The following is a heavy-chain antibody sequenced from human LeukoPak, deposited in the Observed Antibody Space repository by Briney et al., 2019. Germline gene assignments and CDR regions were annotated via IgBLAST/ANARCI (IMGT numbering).Heavy chain of an antibody. D-gene: IGHD6-13*01. Sequence: PSETLSLTCTVSGGSINSGDYYWVWIRQPPGKGLEWIGSIYYSGSTSYNPSLKSRVTMTVDTSKSQFSLKLSSVTAADTAVYYCARELSSSWYGMAGPFGYWGQGTLVTVSS. J-gene: IGHJ4*02. CDR3: ARELSSSWYGMAGPFGY. CDR2: IYYSGST. V-gene: IGHV4-39*07. CDR1: GGSINSGDYY.